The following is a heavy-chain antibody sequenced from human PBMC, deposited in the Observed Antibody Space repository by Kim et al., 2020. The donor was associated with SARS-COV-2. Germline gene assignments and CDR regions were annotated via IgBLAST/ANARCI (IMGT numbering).Heavy chain of an antibody. Sequence: KPPGRETMTTETSKSKAYMELRNLRSDDTAVYYCARDPRDGYQLFDYWGQGTLVTVSS. D-gene: IGHD2-21*01. CDR3: ARDPRDGYQLFDY. V-gene: IGHV1-18*01. J-gene: IGHJ4*02.